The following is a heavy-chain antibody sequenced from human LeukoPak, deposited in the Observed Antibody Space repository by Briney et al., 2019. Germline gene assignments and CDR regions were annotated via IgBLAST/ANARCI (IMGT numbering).Heavy chain of an antibody. CDR1: GGSFSGYY. CDR2: INHSGST. CDR3: ARGPKLQHGSGSYYGY. Sequence: SETLSLTCAVYGGSFSGYYWSWIRQPPGKGLEWIGEINHSGSTNYNPSLKSRVTISVDTSKSQFSLKLSSVTAADTAVYYCARGPKLQHGSGSYYGYWGQGTLVTVSS. D-gene: IGHD3-10*01. V-gene: IGHV4-34*01. J-gene: IGHJ4*02.